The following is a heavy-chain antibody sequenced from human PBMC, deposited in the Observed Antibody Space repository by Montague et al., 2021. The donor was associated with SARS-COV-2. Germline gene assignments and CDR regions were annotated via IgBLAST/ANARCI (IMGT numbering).Heavy chain of an antibody. D-gene: IGHD6-6*01. CDR2: TYYRSKWYT. Sequence: CAISGDSVSTNTGTWNWFRQSPSRGLEWLGRTYYRSKWYTDYSVSMQSRVTINPDTSKNQFSLHVNSVTPEDTAVYYCAGDSEYSFDYWGQGLLVTVSS. CDR1: GDSVSTNTGT. J-gene: IGHJ4*02. V-gene: IGHV6-1*01. CDR3: AGDSEYSFDY.